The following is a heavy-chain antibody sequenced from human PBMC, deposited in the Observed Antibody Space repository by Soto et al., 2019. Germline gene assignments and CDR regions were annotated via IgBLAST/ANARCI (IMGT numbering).Heavy chain of an antibody. Sequence: PSETLSLTCTVSGGSISSGDYYWSWIRQPPGKGLEWIGYIYYSGSTYYNPSLKSRVTISVDTSKNQFSLKLSSVTAADTAVYYCARVGTMVRGVSPWWFDPWGQGTLVTVSS. J-gene: IGHJ5*02. CDR1: GGSISSGDYY. V-gene: IGHV4-30-4*01. D-gene: IGHD3-10*01. CDR2: IYYSGST. CDR3: ARVGTMVRGVSPWWFDP.